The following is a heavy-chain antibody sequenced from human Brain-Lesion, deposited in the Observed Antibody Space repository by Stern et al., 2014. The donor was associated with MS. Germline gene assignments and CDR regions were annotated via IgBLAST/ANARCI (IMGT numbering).Heavy chain of an antibody. CDR1: GGSISSGGYY. J-gene: IGHJ6*02. CDR3: ARGRVVPGFQYYATDV. CDR2: IFNSGST. Sequence: QVQLVQSGPGLVKPSQTLSLSCTVSGGSISSGGYYWSWIRQPAGKGLEWIGRIFNSGSTSYNPSLQSRVTISIDTPKTHFSLRLNSMTAADTAVYYCARGRVVPGFQYYATDVWGQGTTVIVSS. V-gene: IGHV4-61*02. D-gene: IGHD2-2*01.